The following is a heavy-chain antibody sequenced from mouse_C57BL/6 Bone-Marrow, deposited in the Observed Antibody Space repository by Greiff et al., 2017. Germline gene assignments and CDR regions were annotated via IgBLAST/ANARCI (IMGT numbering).Heavy chain of an antibody. V-gene: IGHV14-4*01. CDR2: IDPENGDT. Sequence: VQLQQSGAELVRPGASVKLSCTASGFNIKDDYMHWVKQRPEQGLEWIGWIDPENGDTEYASKFQGKATITADTSSNTAYLQLSSLTSEDTAVYYCTLYYDYSFAYWGQGTLVTVSA. CDR3: TLYYDYSFAY. D-gene: IGHD2-4*01. J-gene: IGHJ3*01. CDR1: GFNIKDDY.